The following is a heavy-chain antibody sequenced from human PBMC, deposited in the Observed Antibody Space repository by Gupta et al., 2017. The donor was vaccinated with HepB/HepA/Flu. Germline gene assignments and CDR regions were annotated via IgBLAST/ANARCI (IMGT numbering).Heavy chain of an antibody. CDR1: GFTFNMFG. Sequence: VQLVESGGGVVQPGRSLRLSCAASGFTFNMFGMHWVRQAPGKGLEWVAVIWMDGTKKVYADSVKGRFTISRDNSKNTLYLQMDRLTAEDTALYYCGRDPGSDNPIDYWGQGTPVTVSS. D-gene: IGHD1-1*01. J-gene: IGHJ4*02. V-gene: IGHV3-33*01. CDR2: IWMDGTKK. CDR3: GRDPGSDNPIDY.